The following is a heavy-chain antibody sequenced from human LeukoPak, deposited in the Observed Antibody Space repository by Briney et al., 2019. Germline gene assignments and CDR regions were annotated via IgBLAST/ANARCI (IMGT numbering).Heavy chain of an antibody. Sequence: SETLSLTCSVSGGSISFYYWSWIRQPAGKGLEWIGRIYTTGSTNYNPSLKSRVTMSVDTSKNQFSLKLSSVTAADTAVYYCARDKDDFWSGHHGDWGQGTLVTVSS. CDR3: ARDKDDFWSGHHGD. CDR1: GGSISFYY. V-gene: IGHV4-4*07. D-gene: IGHD3-3*01. CDR2: IYTTGST. J-gene: IGHJ4*02.